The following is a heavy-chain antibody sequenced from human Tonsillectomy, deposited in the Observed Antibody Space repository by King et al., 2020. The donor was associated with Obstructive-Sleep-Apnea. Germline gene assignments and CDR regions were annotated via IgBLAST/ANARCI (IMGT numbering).Heavy chain of an antibody. V-gene: IGHV3-30*03. CDR1: GFTFRSYG. J-gene: IGHJ4*02. D-gene: IGHD2-2*01. Sequence: VQLVESGGGVVQPGRSLRLSCAASGFTFRSYGMHWVRQAPGKGLEWVALSSYDGNNKFYADSVKGRFTISRDTAKKTLYLQMSSLRAEDTAVYYCASAAMRAPAFDYWGQGTLVTVSS. CDR2: SSYDGNNK. CDR3: ASAAMRAPAFDY.